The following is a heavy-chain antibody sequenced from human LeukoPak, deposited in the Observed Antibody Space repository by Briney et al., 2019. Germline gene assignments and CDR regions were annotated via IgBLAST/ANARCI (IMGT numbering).Heavy chain of an antibody. J-gene: IGHJ4*02. CDR2: IYPGDSDT. D-gene: IGHD3-22*01. CDR1: GCSFTSYW. CDR3: ATHGYYDSSGYYYFDY. V-gene: IGHV5-51*01. Sequence: GESLKISCKGSGCSFTSYWIGWVRQMPGKGLEWMGIIYPGDSDTRYSPSFQGQVTISADKSISTAYLQWSSLKASDTAMYYCATHGYYDSSGYYYFDYWGQGTLVTVSS.